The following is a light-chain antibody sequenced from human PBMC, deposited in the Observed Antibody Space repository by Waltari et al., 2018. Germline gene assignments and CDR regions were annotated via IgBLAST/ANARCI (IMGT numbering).Light chain of an antibody. J-gene: IGKJ2*01. CDR1: QSISSNY. CDR3: QQYGSSPT. CDR2: GAS. Sequence: EIVLTQSPGTLSLSPGERATLSCRASQSISSNYLAWYQQKPGQAPRLLIYGASRRATGLPDRFSGSGSGTDFTLTISRLEPEDFAVYYCQQYGSSPTFGQGTKLEIK. V-gene: IGKV3-20*01.